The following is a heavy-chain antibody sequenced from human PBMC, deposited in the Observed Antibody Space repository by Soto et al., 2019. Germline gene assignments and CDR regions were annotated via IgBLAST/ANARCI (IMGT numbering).Heavy chain of an antibody. CDR2: ISSSGTTI. CDR1: GFTFRSYE. Sequence: EVQLVESGGGLVQPGGSLRLSCAASGFTFRSYEMNWVRQAPGKGLEWISYISSSGTTIYYEGSVKGRFTISRDNAKNSLYLQMNSLRAEDTALYYCARSTVTCSWGMDVWGQGTTVTVSS. CDR3: ARSTVTCSWGMDV. J-gene: IGHJ6*02. D-gene: IGHD4-17*01. V-gene: IGHV3-48*03.